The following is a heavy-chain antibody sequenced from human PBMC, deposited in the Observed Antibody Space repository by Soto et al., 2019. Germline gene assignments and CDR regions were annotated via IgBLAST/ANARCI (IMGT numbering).Heavy chain of an antibody. Sequence: GASVTVSCTASGYTLTNYAMHWVHQAKGQRLEWMGWINAGNGNTKYSQKFQGRVTITRDTSASTAYMELSSLRSEDTAVYYCARVSGYYLPDYWGQGTLVTVSS. V-gene: IGHV1-3*01. D-gene: IGHD5-12*01. CDR3: ARVSGYYLPDY. CDR1: GYTLTNYA. CDR2: INAGNGNT. J-gene: IGHJ4*02.